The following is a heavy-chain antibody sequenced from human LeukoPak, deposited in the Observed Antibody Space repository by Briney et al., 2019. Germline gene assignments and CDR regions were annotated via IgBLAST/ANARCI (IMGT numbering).Heavy chain of an antibody. CDR2: IYSGGST. J-gene: IGHJ4*02. CDR3: ATVWFGELAFDY. Sequence: GGSLRLSCAASGFTVSSNYMSWVRQAPGKGLEWVSVIYSGGSTYYADSVKGRFTIFRDDSKNTLNLQMNSLRAEDTAVYYCATVWFGELAFDYWGQGTLVTVSS. V-gene: IGHV3-53*01. D-gene: IGHD3-10*01. CDR1: GFTVSSNY.